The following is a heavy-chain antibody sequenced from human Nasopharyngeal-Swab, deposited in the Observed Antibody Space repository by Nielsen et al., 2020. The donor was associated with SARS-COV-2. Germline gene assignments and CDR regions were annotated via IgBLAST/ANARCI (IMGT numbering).Heavy chain of an antibody. J-gene: IGHJ4*02. CDR2: IKQDGSGS. D-gene: IGHD6-13*01. Sequence: GESLKISCAASGFTFSKFYMSWDRQAAGKGLEWVANIKQDGSGSYYVDSVKGRFTISRDDANNSLYLQMNSLRAGDTGVYYCARGGSSFPFDYWGPGTLVTVSS. CDR1: GFTFSKFY. V-gene: IGHV3-7*01. CDR3: ARGGSSFPFDY.